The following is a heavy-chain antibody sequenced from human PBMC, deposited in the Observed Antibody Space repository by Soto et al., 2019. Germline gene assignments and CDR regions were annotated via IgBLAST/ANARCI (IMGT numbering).Heavy chain of an antibody. CDR2: IIPIFGTA. J-gene: IGHJ4*02. D-gene: IGHD3-22*01. CDR3: AREYYYEISGYYSLDY. V-gene: IGHV1-69*13. Sequence: GASVKVSCKASGGTFSSCAISWVRQAPGQGLEWMGGIIPIFGTANYAQKFQGRVTITADESTSTAYVELSSLRSEDTAVYYCAREYYYEISGYYSLDYWGQGTLVTVSS. CDR1: GGTFSSCA.